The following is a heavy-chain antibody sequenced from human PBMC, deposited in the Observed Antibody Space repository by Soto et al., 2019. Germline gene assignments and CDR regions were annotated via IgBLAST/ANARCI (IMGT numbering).Heavy chain of an antibody. CDR1: CGSISSGAYY. CDR3: ARGIVVVVAAPLSYPWFDP. D-gene: IGHD2-15*01. CDR2: IYYSGST. Sequence: LSLTCPVSCGSISSGAYYWSWIRQHPGKGLEWIGYIYYSGSTYYNPSLKSRVTISVDTSKNQFSLKLSSVTAADTAVYYCARGIVVVVAAPLSYPWFDPWAQGTLVTVSS. V-gene: IGHV4-31*03. J-gene: IGHJ5*02.